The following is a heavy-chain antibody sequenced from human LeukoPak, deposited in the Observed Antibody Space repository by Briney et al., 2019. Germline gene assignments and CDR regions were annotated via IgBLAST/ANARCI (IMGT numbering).Heavy chain of an antibody. CDR1: GFTFSSYA. D-gene: IGHD3-10*01. Sequence: GGSLRLSCAASGFTFSSYAMSWARQAPGRGLEWVSAISGSGGSTYYADSVKGRFTISRDNSKNTLYLQMNSLRAEDTAVYYCAKDTMVRGVIIRDFDHWGQGTLVTVSS. CDR2: ISGSGGST. J-gene: IGHJ4*02. CDR3: AKDTMVRGVIIRDFDH. V-gene: IGHV3-23*01.